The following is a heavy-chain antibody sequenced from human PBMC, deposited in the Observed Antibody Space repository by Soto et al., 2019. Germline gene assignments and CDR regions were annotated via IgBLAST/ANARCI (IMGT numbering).Heavy chain of an antibody. CDR3: ERSSTSANYVDY. D-gene: IGHD2-2*01. CDR2: IYYSGST. J-gene: IGHJ4*02. V-gene: IGHV4-31*03. CDR1: GGSISSGGYY. Sequence: QVQLQESGPGLVKPSQTLSLTCTVSGGSISSGGYYWSWIRQHPGKGLEWIGYIYYSGSTYYNPSLKSRVTLSVDTYKNQFSLKLSSVTAADTAVYYCERSSTSANYVDYWGQGTLVTVSS.